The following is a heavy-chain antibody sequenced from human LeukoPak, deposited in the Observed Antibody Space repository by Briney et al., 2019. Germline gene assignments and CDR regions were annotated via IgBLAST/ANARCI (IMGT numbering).Heavy chain of an antibody. Sequence: GASVKVSCKASGYTFTSYDINWVRQATGQGLEWMGWMNPNCGNTGYAQKFQGRVTMTRNTSISTAYMELSSLRSEDTAVYYCAGGRYPQPWYFDLWGRGTLVTVSS. D-gene: IGHD2-2*01. CDR1: GYTFTSYD. CDR3: AGGRYPQPWYFDL. CDR2: MNPNCGNT. V-gene: IGHV1-8*01. J-gene: IGHJ2*01.